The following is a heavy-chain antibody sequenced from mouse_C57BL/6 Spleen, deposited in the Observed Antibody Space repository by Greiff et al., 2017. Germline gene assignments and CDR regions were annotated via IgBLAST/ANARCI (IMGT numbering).Heavy chain of an antibody. CDR3: ARKPLYYGGAMCY. J-gene: IGHJ4*01. V-gene: IGHV1-69*01. CDR1: GYTFTSYW. Sequence: QVQLQQPGAELVMPGASVKLSCKASGYTFTSYWMHWVKQRPGQGLEWIGEIDPSDSYTNYNQKFKGKSTLTVDKSSSTAYMQLSSLTSEDSAVYYCARKPLYYGGAMCYWGQGTSVTVSS. D-gene: IGHD1-2*01. CDR2: IDPSDSYT.